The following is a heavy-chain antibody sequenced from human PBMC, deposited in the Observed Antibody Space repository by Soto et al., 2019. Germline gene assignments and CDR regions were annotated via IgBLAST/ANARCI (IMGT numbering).Heavy chain of an antibody. Sequence: GGSLRLSCAASGFTFSSYAMSWVRQAPGKGLEWVSAISGSGGSTYYADSVKGRFTISRDNSKNTLYLQMNSLRAEDTAVYYCAKDPITIFGVVNRYYMDVWGKGTTVTVSS. V-gene: IGHV3-23*01. D-gene: IGHD3-3*01. CDR3: AKDPITIFGVVNRYYMDV. CDR2: ISGSGGST. CDR1: GFTFSSYA. J-gene: IGHJ6*03.